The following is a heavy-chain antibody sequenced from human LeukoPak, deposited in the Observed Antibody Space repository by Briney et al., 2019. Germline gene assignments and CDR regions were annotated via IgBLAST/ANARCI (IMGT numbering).Heavy chain of an antibody. Sequence: PGGSLRLSCAASGFSFSRYWMSWVRQAPGKGLEWVANIKQDGSEKNYVESVKGRFTISRDNAKNSPYLQTNSRRAEDTAVYYCARAGQECFGELGFDQWGQGTLVIVSS. CDR1: GFSFSRYW. CDR2: IKQDGSEK. D-gene: IGHD3-10*01. J-gene: IGHJ4*02. CDR3: ARAGQECFGELGFDQ. V-gene: IGHV3-7*01.